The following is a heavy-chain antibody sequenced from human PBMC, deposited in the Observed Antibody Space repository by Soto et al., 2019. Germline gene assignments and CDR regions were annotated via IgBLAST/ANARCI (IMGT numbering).Heavy chain of an antibody. CDR3: ARRGGATLGGMDV. V-gene: IGHV4-34*01. J-gene: IGHJ6*02. Sequence: TSETLSLTCAVYGGSFSGYYWSWIRQPPGKGLEWIGEINHSGSTNYNPSLKSRVTISVDTSKNQFSLKLSSVTAADTAVYYCARRGGATLGGMDVWGQGTTVTVSS. D-gene: IGHD2-15*01. CDR2: INHSGST. CDR1: GGSFSGYY.